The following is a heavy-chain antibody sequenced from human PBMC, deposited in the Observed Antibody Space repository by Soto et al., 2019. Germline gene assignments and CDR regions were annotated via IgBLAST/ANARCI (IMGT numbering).Heavy chain of an antibody. CDR3: VWGSSSGGSHRLFDY. J-gene: IGHJ4*01. Sequence: EVQLVESGGGLVQPGGSLRLSCAASGFTFSNYWMRWVRQAPGKGLVWVSHINGDGTNRNYSDSVGGRFTISRDNAKNKLYLQLNSVRAEGRAVYFCVWGSSSGGSHRLFDYWGQGTQVPVSS. V-gene: IGHV3-74*01. CDR2: INGDGTNR. CDR1: GFTFSNYW. D-gene: IGHD1-26*01.